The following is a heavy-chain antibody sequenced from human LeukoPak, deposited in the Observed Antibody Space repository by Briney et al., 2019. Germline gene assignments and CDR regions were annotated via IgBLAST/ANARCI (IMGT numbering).Heavy chain of an antibody. J-gene: IGHJ4*02. CDR1: GYTLTAYY. CDR3: ARDRRYFDWLPLDY. V-gene: IGHV1-2*06. CDR2: INPNSGGT. D-gene: IGHD3-9*01. Sequence: GASVKVSCKASGYTLTAYYIYWVRQAPGQGLEWMGRINPNSGGTDYAQNFQGRVTMTRDTSISTAYMELSRLRSDDTAVYYCARDRRYFDWLPLDYWGQGTLVTVSS.